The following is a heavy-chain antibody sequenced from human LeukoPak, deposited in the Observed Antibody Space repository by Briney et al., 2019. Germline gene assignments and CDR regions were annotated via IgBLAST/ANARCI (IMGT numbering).Heavy chain of an antibody. CDR1: GLTVSSNY. Sequence: GGSLRLSCAASGLTVSSNYMSWVRQAPGKGLEWVSAISGSGGSTYYADSVKGRFTISRDNSKNTLYLQMNSLRAEDTAVYYCAKWDTYYDSSGYYFYWGQGTLVTVSS. CDR2: ISGSGGST. D-gene: IGHD3-22*01. J-gene: IGHJ4*02. V-gene: IGHV3-23*01. CDR3: AKWDTYYDSSGYYFY.